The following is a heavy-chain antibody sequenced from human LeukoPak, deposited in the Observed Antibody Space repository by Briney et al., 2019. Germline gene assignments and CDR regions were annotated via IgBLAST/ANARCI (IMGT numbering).Heavy chain of an antibody. V-gene: IGHV1-8*01. CDR1: GYSFNSYG. CDR3: ARGSRGIAAAGIYYYYYMDV. CDR2: MNPNSGNT. Sequence: ASVKVSCKASGYSFNSYGFTWVRQATGQGLEWMGWMNPNSGNTGYAQKFQGRVTMTRNTSISTAYMELSSLRSEDTAVYYCARGSRGIAAAGIYYYYYMDVWGKGTTVTVSS. J-gene: IGHJ6*03. D-gene: IGHD6-13*01.